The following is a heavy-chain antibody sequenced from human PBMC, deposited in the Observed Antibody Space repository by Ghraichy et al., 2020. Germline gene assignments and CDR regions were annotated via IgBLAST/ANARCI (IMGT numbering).Heavy chain of an antibody. J-gene: IGHJ4*02. D-gene: IGHD3-22*01. CDR1: GGSISSSSYY. CDR3: ARQYYYDSSGYYWGQILYYFDY. V-gene: IGHV4-39*01. Sequence: SETLSLTCTVSGGSISSSSYYWGWIRQPPGKGLEWIGSIYYSGSTYYNPSLKSRVTISVDTSKNQFSLKLSSVTAADTAVYYCARQYYYDSSGYYWGQILYYFDYWGQGTLVTVSS. CDR2: IYYSGST.